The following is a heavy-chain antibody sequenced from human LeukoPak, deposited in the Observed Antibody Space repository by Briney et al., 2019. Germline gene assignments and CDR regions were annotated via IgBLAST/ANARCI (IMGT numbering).Heavy chain of an antibody. D-gene: IGHD6-19*01. CDR1: GGSISSSY. CDR3: ARDGLVSGWGGFNP. CDR2: IHISGST. J-gene: IGHJ5*02. Sequence: SETLSLTCTVSGGSISSSYWSWIRRPAGKGLEWIGRIHISGSTNYNPSLKSRVTLSVDTSKDQFSLNLSSMTAADTAVYYCARDGLVSGWGGFNPWGQGTLVTVSS. V-gene: IGHV4-4*07.